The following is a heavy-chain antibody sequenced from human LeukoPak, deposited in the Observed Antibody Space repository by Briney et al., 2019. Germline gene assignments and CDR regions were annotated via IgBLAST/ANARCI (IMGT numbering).Heavy chain of an antibody. CDR2: IYTSGTT. D-gene: IGHD3-16*01. CDR1: VASITTYY. Sequence: SETLSLTCAVSVASITTYYGSWIRQSPGRGLEWSGYIYTSGTTHFNPYLKSRVNISMDTSKNQFSLNLTSVTAADTAVYYCARQWAFWAPDFWGLGALVTVSS. CDR3: ARQWAFWAPDF. J-gene: IGHJ4*02. V-gene: IGHV4-4*09.